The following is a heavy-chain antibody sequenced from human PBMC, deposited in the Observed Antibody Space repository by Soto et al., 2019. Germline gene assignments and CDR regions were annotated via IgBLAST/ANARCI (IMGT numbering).Heavy chain of an antibody. CDR3: ATSNWFDP. CDR2: IYYSGST. CDR1: GGSISSRGYY. V-gene: IGHV4-39*01. Sequence: QLQLQESGPGLVKPSETLSLTCTVSGGSISSRGYYWGWIRQPPGKGLEWIGTIYYSGSTYYNPSLTSRVTISVDTSKTQFSLTLSSVTAADTAVYYCATSNWFDPWGQGTLVTVSS. J-gene: IGHJ5*02.